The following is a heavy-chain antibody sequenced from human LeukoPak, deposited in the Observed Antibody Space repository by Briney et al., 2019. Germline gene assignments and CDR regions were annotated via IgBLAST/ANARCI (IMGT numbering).Heavy chain of an antibody. CDR2: ISGSGGST. J-gene: IGHJ4*02. V-gene: IGHV3-23*01. D-gene: IGHD1-26*01. CDR1: GFTFSSYA. Sequence: GGSLRLSCAASGFTFSSYAMSWVRQAPGKGLEWVSAISGSGGSTYYADSVKGRFTISRDNSKNTLYLQMNSLRAEGTAVYYCAKTWEGFYVLLDYWGQGTLVTVSS. CDR3: AKTWEGFYVLLDY.